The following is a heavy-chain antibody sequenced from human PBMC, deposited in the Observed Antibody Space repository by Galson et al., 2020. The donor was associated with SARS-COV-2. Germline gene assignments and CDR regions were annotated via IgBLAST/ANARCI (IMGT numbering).Heavy chain of an antibody. D-gene: IGHD2-15*01. CDR2: IKQDGSEK. CDR3: ARDMVPGYSPYYYYGMDV. J-gene: IGHJ6*02. V-gene: IGHV3-7*05. Sequence: GESLKISCAASGFTFSSYWMSWVRQAPGKGLEWVANIKQDGSEKYYVDSVKGRFTISRDNAKNSLYLQMNSLRAEDTAVYYCARDMVPGYSPYYYYGMDVWGQGTTVTVSS. CDR1: GFTFSSYW.